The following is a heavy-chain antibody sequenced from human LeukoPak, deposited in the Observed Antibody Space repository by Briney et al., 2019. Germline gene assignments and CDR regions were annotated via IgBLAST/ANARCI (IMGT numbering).Heavy chain of an antibody. D-gene: IGHD2-2*01. Sequence: SETLSLTCTVSGGSISSGCYYWSWIRQPAGKGLEWIGRIYTSGSTNHNPSLKSRVTISVDTSKNQFSLKLSSVTAADTALYYCARDSLLPSAMGYYYMDVWGKGTTVTVSS. CDR1: GGSISSGCYY. V-gene: IGHV4-61*02. J-gene: IGHJ6*03. CDR2: IYTSGST. CDR3: ARDSLLPSAMGYYYMDV.